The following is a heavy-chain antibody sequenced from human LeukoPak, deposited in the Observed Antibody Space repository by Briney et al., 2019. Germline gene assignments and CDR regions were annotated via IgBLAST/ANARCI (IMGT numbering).Heavy chain of an antibody. CDR1: SNYY. CDR3: ARDFRAAFDP. J-gene: IGHJ5*02. Sequence: SNYYWGWIRQAPGKGLEWVSYISSSGNTIYYADSVRGRFTISRDNAKNSLYLQMNSLRAEDTAVYYCARDFRAAFDPWGQGTLVTVSS. D-gene: IGHD3-10*01. V-gene: IGHV3-11*01. CDR2: ISSSGNTI.